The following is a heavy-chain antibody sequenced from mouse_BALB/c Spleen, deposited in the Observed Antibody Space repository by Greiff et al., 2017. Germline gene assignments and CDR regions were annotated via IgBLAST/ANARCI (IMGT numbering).Heavy chain of an antibody. J-gene: IGHJ4*01. V-gene: IGHV7-3*02. D-gene: IGHD2-1*01. CDR2: IRNKANGYTT. CDR3: ARVYYGYAMDY. CDR1: GFTFTDYY. Sequence: EVMLVESGGGLVQPGGSLRLSCATSGFTFTDYYMSWVRQPPGKALEWLGFIRNKANGYTTEYSASVKGRFTISRDNSQSILYLQMNTLRAEDSATYYCARVYYGYAMDYWGQGTSVTVSS.